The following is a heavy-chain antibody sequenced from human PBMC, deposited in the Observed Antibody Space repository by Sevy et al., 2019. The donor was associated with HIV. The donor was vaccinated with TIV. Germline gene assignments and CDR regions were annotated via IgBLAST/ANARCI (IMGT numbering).Heavy chain of an antibody. Sequence: GGSLRLSCAASGFSFSSYGMNWVRQAPGKGLEWVAFLPYDGSKEDYAASVKGRLTISRDNSKNTLYLQMNSLRAEDTAVYYCTKDMVTFGGIIANSPGGFDIWGQGTMVTVSS. CDR3: TKDMVTFGGIIANSPGGFDI. V-gene: IGHV3-30*02. CDR1: GFSFSSYG. D-gene: IGHD3-16*02. CDR2: LPYDGSKE. J-gene: IGHJ3*02.